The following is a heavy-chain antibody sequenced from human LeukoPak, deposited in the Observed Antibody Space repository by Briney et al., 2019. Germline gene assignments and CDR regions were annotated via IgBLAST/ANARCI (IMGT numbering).Heavy chain of an antibody. CDR2: ISDNGGST. Sequence: GGSLRLSCAASGFTFSSYAMSWVRQAPGKGLEWVSVISDNGGSTYYADSVKGRFTISRDNSKNTLYLQMNSLRAEDTAVYYCATLRDGDYWYFDLWGRGTLVTVSS. D-gene: IGHD4-17*01. CDR1: GFTFSSYA. V-gene: IGHV3-23*01. J-gene: IGHJ2*01. CDR3: ATLRDGDYWYFDL.